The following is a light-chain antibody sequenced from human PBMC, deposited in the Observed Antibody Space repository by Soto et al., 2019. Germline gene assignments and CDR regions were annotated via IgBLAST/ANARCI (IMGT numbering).Light chain of an antibody. J-gene: IGKJ1*01. CDR3: QQYNNWPGT. CDR1: LTIGDS. V-gene: IGKV1-16*01. CDR2: AAY. Sequence: DIQMTQSPSSLAASVGDRVTITCRASLTIGDSLSWFQQKAGKPATLLIYAAYSLQSGVPSRFSGSGSGTEFTLTISSLKSEDFAVYYCQQYNNWPGTFGQGTKVDIK.